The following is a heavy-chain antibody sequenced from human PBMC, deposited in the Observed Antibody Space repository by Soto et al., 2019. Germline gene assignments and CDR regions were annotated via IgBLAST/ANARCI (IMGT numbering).Heavy chain of an antibody. V-gene: IGHV3-30*18. D-gene: IGHD6-13*01. J-gene: IGHJ6*02. CDR3: AKANRIAAAGSDGYYGMDV. Sequence: QVQLVESGGGVVQPGRSLRLSCAASGFTFSSYGMHWVRQAPGKGLEWVAVISYDGSNKYYADSVKGLFTISRGKSKNTLYLQMNSLRAEDTAVYYCAKANRIAAAGSDGYYGMDVWGQGTKVTVSS. CDR1: GFTFSSYG. CDR2: ISYDGSNK.